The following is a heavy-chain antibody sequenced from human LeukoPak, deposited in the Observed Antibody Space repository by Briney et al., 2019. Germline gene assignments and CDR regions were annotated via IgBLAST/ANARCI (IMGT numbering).Heavy chain of an antibody. CDR1: GGTFSSYA. Sequence: SVKVSCKASGGTFSSYAISWVRQAPGQGLEWRGRIIPIFGTANYAQKFQGRVTITTDESTSTAYMELSSLRSEDTAVYCIARDVMVRGLIHFDYWGQGSLVTVSS. V-gene: IGHV1-69*05. D-gene: IGHD3-10*01. CDR3: ARDVMVRGLIHFDY. J-gene: IGHJ4*02. CDR2: IIPIFGTA.